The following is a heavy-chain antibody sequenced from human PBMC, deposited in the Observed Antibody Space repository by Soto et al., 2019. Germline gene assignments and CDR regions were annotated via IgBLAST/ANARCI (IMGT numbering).Heavy chain of an antibody. J-gene: IGHJ4*02. Sequence: GGSLRLSCAASGFTFSSSSMSWVRHAPGKGLEWVSGISGRGGSTDYADSVKGRFTISRDNSKDTLYLQMNSLRVDDTAVYYCAHAAHSGSYLDYSLYWGQGTLVTVSS. CDR3: AHAAHSGSYLDYSLY. CDR2: ISGRGGST. D-gene: IGHD1-26*01. CDR1: GFTFSSSS. V-gene: IGHV3-23*01.